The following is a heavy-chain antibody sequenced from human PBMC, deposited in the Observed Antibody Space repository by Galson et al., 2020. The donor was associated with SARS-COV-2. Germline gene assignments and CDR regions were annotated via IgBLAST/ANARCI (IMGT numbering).Heavy chain of an antibody. D-gene: IGHD2-15*01. V-gene: IGHV3-48*01. CDR1: GFTFSSYS. CDR2: ISSSSSTI. J-gene: IGHJ6*04. Sequence: GESLKISCAASGFTFSSYSMNWVRQAPGKGLEWVSYISSSSSTIYYADSVKGRFTISRDNAKNSLYLQMNSLRAEDTAVYYCARSRGGGSCYGGCHGGMDVWGKGTTVTVSS. CDR3: ARSRGGGSCYGGCHGGMDV.